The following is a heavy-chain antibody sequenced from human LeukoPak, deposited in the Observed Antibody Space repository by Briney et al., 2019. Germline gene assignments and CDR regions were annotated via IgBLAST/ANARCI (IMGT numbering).Heavy chain of an antibody. CDR2: ISSSSSYI. CDR3: ARKRGMTTYYYYYMDV. Sequence: GGSLRLSCAASRFSFSSYSMNWVRQAPGKGLEWVSSISSSSSYIYYADSLKGRFTISRDYAKNSLYLQMNSLRAEDTAVYYCARKRGMTTYYYYYMDVWGKGTTVTVSS. CDR1: RFSFSSYS. J-gene: IGHJ6*03. D-gene: IGHD4-17*01. V-gene: IGHV3-21*01.